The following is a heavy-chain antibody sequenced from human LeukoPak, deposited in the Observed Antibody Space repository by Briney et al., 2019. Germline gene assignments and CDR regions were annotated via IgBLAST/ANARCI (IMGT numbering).Heavy chain of an antibody. V-gene: IGHV3-23*01. Sequence: GGSLRLSCATSGFTFSISAMSWVRQAPGKGLEWVSGISDSGGSTFYADSVKGRFTISRDNSKNTLYLQMNSLRAEDTAVYYCAKDTRWDYYYMDVWGKGTTVTISS. CDR1: GFTFSISA. J-gene: IGHJ6*03. CDR2: ISDSGGST. CDR3: AKDTRWDYYYMDV. D-gene: IGHD4-23*01.